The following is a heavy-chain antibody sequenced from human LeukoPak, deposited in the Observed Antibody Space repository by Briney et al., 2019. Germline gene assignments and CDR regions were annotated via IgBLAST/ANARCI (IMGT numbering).Heavy chain of an antibody. J-gene: IGHJ4*02. CDR2: ISSSGSII. CDR3: ARGYSSGWYVFDY. D-gene: IGHD6-19*01. CDR1: GFTFSSYE. V-gene: IGHV3-48*03. Sequence: GGSLRLSCAASGFTFSSYEINWVRQAPGKGLEWVSHISSSGSIIYYADSVKGRFTISRDNPKNSLYLQMKSLRAEDKAMYYCARGYSSGWYVFDYWGPGTLVTVSS.